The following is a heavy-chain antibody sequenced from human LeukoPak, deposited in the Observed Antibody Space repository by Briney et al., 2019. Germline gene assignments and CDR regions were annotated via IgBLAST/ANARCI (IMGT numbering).Heavy chain of an antibody. Sequence: GGSLRLSYAASGFTFSSYDMHWVRQATGKGLEWVSRIGTAGDTYYPGSVKGRFTISRENPKSSVYLQMNSLRAGDTAVYYCARAGGSGWYAFDIWGQGTMVTVSS. V-gene: IGHV3-13*04. J-gene: IGHJ3*02. CDR2: IGTAGDT. CDR1: GFTFSSYD. D-gene: IGHD6-19*01. CDR3: ARAGGSGWYAFDI.